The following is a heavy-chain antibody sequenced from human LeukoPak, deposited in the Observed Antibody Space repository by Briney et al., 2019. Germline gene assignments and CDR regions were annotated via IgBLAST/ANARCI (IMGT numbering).Heavy chain of an antibody. CDR1: GFTFSSYS. CDR3: AREYGDSSRY. V-gene: IGHV3-21*01. J-gene: IGHJ4*02. Sequence: PGGSLRLSCAASGFTFSSYSMTWVRQAPGKGLEWVSSISSSSSYIYYADSVKGRFTISRDNAKNSLYLRMNSLRADETAVYYWAREYGDSSRYWGQGTLVTVSS. D-gene: IGHD4-17*01. CDR2: ISSSSSYI.